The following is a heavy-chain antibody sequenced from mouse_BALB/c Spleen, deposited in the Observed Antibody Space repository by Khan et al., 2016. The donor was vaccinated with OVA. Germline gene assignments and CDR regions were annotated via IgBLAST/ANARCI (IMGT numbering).Heavy chain of an antibody. CDR3: ARCGSTSGFAY. J-gene: IGHJ3*01. V-gene: IGHV1S135*01. D-gene: IGHD1-1*01. Sequence: VQLKQSGPELMTPGASVKISCKASVYSLSTYYIHWVTRSHGKTLEWLGYIDPFNGATNYNQNLKGQATLTVDKSSRTAYMPLTSLISEDSSFYDCARCGSTSGFAYWGQGSLVTVSS. CDR1: VYSLSTYY. CDR2: IDPFNGAT.